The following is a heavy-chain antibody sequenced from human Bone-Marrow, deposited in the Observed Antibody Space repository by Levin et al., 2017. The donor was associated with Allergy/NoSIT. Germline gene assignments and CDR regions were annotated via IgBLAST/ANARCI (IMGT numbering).Heavy chain of an antibody. V-gene: IGHV3-23*01. D-gene: IGHD3-16*01. CDR1: GITFSNYA. CDR3: ARRGGVQDYYYYYYYMDL. Sequence: GESLKISCAASGITFSNYAMTWVRQTPGKGLEWVSLISATGGGTYYADAVQGRFTVSRDNSKNTLYLHMNSLRAEDTAVYYCARRGGVQDYYYYYYYMDLWGKGTTVTVSS. CDR2: ISATGGGT. J-gene: IGHJ6*03.